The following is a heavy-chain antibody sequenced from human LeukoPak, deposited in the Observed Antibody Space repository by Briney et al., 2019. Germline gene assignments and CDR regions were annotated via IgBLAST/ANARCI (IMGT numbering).Heavy chain of an antibody. CDR2: IYHSGST. CDR3: ARGQKYRSGYTVTELGSGYFDN. D-gene: IGHD5-18*01. V-gene: IGHV4-59*01. J-gene: IGHJ4*02. CDR1: GGSISTYY. Sequence: RPSETLSLTCTVSGGSISTYYWTWIRQPPGKGLEWIGYIYHSGSTKYNSSLKSRVTMSVDTSKNQFSLRLSSVTAADTAVYHCARGQKYRSGYTVTELGSGYFDNWGQGTLVTVSS.